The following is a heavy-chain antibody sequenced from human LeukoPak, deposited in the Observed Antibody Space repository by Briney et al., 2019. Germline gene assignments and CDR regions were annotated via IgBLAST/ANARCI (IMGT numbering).Heavy chain of an antibody. CDR3: ARTSIYYDSSGYRS. D-gene: IGHD3-22*01. V-gene: IGHV4-39*01. CDR1: GGSISSSSYY. J-gene: IGHJ5*02. CDR2: IYYSGST. Sequence: SETLSLTCTVSGGSISSSSYYWGWIRQPPGKGLEWIGSIYYSGSTYYNPSLKSRVTISVDTSKNQFSLKLSSVTAADTAVYYCARTSIYYDSSGYRSWGQGTLVTVSS.